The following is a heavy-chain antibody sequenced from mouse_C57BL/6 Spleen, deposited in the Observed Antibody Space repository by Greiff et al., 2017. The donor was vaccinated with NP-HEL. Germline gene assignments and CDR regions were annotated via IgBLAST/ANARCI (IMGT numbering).Heavy chain of an antibody. CDR1: GFTFSSYG. V-gene: IGHV5-6*01. Sequence: EVKLVESGGDLVKPGGSLKLSCAASGFTFSSYGMSWVRQTPDKRLEWVATISSGGSYTYYPDSVKGRFTIPRDNAKNTLYLQMSSLKSEDTAMYYCARPVTTVVGNYFDYWGHGTTLTVSS. CDR3: ARPVTTVVGNYFDY. J-gene: IGHJ2*01. D-gene: IGHD1-1*01. CDR2: ISSGGSYT.